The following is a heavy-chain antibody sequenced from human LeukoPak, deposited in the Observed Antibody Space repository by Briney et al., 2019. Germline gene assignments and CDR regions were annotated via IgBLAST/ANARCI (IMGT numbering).Heavy chain of an antibody. CDR1: GGSISSYY. D-gene: IGHD4-23*01. CDR3: ARATWTTVGFAY. V-gene: IGHV4-59*01. J-gene: IGHJ4*02. Sequence: SETLSLTCTVSGGSISSYYWSWIRQPPGKGLEWIGYIYYSGSTNYNPSLKSRVTISVDTSKNQFSLKLSSVTAADTAVYYCARATWTTVGFAYWGQGTLVTVSS. CDR2: IYYSGST.